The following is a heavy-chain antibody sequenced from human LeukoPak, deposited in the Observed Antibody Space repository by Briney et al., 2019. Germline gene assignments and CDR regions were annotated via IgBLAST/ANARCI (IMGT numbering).Heavy chain of an antibody. CDR2: TRNKANSYTT. CDR1: GFTFSDHY. V-gene: IGHV3-72*01. CDR3: ARISRITVFGVDYYGMDV. D-gene: IGHD3-3*01. J-gene: IGHJ6*02. Sequence: GGSLRLSCAASGFTFSDHYMDWVRQAPGKGLEWVGRTRNKANSYTTEYAASVKGRFTISRDDSTHSLYLQMNSLSTEDTAVYYCARISRITVFGVDYYGMDVWGQGTTVTVSS.